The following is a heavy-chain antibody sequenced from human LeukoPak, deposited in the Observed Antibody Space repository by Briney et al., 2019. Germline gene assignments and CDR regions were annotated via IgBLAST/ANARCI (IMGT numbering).Heavy chain of an antibody. V-gene: IGHV3-21*01. J-gene: IGHJ4*02. CDR1: GFTFSSYS. Sequence: GGSPRLSCAASGFTFSSYSMNWVRQAPGKGLEWVSSISSSSSYIYYADSVKGRFTISRDNAKNSLYLQMNSLRAEDTAVYYCARVSPGNYANYFDYWGQGTLVTVSS. CDR3: ARVSPGNYANYFDY. CDR2: ISSSSSYI. D-gene: IGHD1-7*01.